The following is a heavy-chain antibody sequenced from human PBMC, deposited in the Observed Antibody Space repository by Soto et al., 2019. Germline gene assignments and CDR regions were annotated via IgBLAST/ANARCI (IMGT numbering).Heavy chain of an antibody. CDR2: INHNGST. CDR3: ARGAGIVVVPAAQRYWFDP. V-gene: IGHV4-34*01. D-gene: IGHD2-2*01. J-gene: IGHJ5*02. CDR1: GGSFSGYY. Sequence: SETLSLTCAVYGGSFSGYYWSWIRQPPGKGLEWIGEINHNGSTNYNPSLKSRVTISVDTSKNQFSLKLSSVTAADTAVYYCARGAGIVVVPAAQRYWFDPWGQGTLVTVSS.